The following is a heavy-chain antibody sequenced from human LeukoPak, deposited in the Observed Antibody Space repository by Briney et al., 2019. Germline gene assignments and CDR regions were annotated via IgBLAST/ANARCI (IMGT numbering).Heavy chain of an antibody. CDR2: ISSDGSAT. V-gene: IGHV3-74*01. D-gene: IGHD3-10*02. CDR1: GFTLSGNW. Sequence: GGSLRLSCAASGFTLSGNWMHWVRQAPGKGLVWVSRISSDGSATNYADSVKGRFTISRDNAKNSLYLQMNSLRAEDTAVYYCAELGITMIGGVWGKGTTVTISS. J-gene: IGHJ6*04. CDR3: AELGITMIGGV.